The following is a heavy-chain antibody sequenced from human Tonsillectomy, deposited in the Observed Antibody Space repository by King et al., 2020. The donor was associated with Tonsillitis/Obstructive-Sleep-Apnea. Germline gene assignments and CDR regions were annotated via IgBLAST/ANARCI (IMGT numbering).Heavy chain of an antibody. CDR2: IRHDESNK. V-gene: IGHV3-30*02. Sequence: VQLVESGGGVVQPGGSLRLSCAASGFTFSSYSMHWVRQAPGKGLEWVAFIRHDESNKYYADSVKGRFTISRDNSENTLYLQMNSLRAEDTALYYCAKDRQGYQVSEYWGQGTLVTVSS. CDR3: AKDRQGYQVSEY. CDR1: GFTFSSYS. J-gene: IGHJ4*02. D-gene: IGHD2-2*01.